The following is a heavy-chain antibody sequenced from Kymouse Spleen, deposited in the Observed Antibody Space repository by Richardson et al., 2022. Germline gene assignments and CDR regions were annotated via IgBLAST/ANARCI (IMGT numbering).Heavy chain of an antibody. Sequence: QVQLQQWGAGLLKPSETLSLTCAVYGGSFSGYYWSWIRQPPGKGLEWIGEINHSGSTNYNPSLKSRVTISVDTSKNQFSLKLSSVTAADTAVYYCARGDSSSWYGYYYYGMDVWGQGTTVTVSS. J-gene: IGHJ6*02. CDR1: GGSFSGYY. D-gene: IGHD6-13*01. V-gene: IGHV4-34*01. CDR3: ARGDSSSWYGYYYYGMDV. CDR2: INHSGST.